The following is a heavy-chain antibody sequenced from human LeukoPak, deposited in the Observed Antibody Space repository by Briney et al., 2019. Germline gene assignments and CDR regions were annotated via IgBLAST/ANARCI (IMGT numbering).Heavy chain of an antibody. CDR1: GGSISSSSYY. CDR2: IYYSGST. D-gene: IGHD3-10*01. Sequence: PSETLSLTCTVSGGSISSSSYYWGWIRQPPGKGLEWIGSIYYSGSTYYNPSLKSRVTISVDTSKNQFSLKLSSVTAADTAVYYCARDRYYYGSGRPPYYYGMDVWGQGTTVTVSS. V-gene: IGHV4-39*07. J-gene: IGHJ6*02. CDR3: ARDRYYYGSGRPPYYYGMDV.